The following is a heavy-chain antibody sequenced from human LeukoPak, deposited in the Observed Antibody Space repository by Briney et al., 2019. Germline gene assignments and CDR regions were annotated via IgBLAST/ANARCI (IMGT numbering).Heavy chain of an antibody. V-gene: IGHV3-21*01. CDR3: ASRAGYTGSWSAFDY. CDR1: GFTFSSYS. CDR2: ISSSSGYI. J-gene: IGHJ4*02. D-gene: IGHD6-13*01. Sequence: GGSLRLSCAASGFTFSSYSMTWVRQAPGKGLEWVSSISSSSGYIYYADLLKSRFTISRDNAKNSLYLQMNSLRAEDTAVYYCASRAGYTGSWSAFDYWGQGTLVTVSS.